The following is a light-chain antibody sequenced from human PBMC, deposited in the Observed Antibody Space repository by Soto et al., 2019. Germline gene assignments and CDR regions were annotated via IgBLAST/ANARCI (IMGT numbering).Light chain of an antibody. Sequence: QSALTQPPSASGSPGQSVTISCTGTSSDVGGYNFVSWYQQHPGKAPKLMIYEVSERPSGVPDRFSGSKSGNKASLTVSGLKDEDEDDYYCSSYAGSNIVVFGGGTKLTVL. CDR3: SSYAGSNIVV. CDR2: EVS. V-gene: IGLV2-8*01. CDR1: SSDVGGYNF. J-gene: IGLJ2*01.